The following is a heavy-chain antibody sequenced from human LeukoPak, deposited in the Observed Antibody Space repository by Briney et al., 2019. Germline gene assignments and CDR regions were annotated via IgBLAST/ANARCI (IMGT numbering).Heavy chain of an antibody. D-gene: IGHD1-26*01. CDR3: ARWSGSYSDY. CDR1: GFTVSTNY. V-gene: IGHV3-53*01. J-gene: IGHJ4*02. Sequence: PGGSLRLSCAASGFTVSTNYMTWVRQAPGKGLEWVSVIYSGDSTYYADSVKARFTISRDNSKNTLYLQMNSLRADDTAVYYCARWSGSYSDYWGQGTLVTVSS. CDR2: IYSGDST.